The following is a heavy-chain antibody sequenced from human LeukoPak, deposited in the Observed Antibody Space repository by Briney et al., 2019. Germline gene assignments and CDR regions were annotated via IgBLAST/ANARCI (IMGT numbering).Heavy chain of an antibody. Sequence: SQTLSLTCAISGDSVSSNSAAWNWIRQSPSRGFEWLGRTYFRSKWYNDYAASVKSRVTVSPDTSKNHFSLQLSSVTLGDTAVYYCARTYGGNCDYWGQGTLVTVSS. V-gene: IGHV6-1*01. CDR2: TYFRSKWYN. J-gene: IGHJ4*02. CDR3: ARTYGGNCDY. CDR1: GDSVSSNSAA. D-gene: IGHD4-23*01.